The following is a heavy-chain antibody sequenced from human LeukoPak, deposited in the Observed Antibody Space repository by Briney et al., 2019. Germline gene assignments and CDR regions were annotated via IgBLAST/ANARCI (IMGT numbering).Heavy chain of an antibody. J-gene: IGHJ4*02. CDR2: FGGSGSGSGTST. CDR3: AKGLSMVRGVIPFDY. D-gene: IGHD3-10*01. V-gene: IGHV3-23*05. Sequence: PGGSLRLSCTASGFTFSSYAMSWVRQAPGKGLEWVSGFGGSGSGSGTSTYYPDSVRGRFTISRDNSKNTLHLQMNSLRAEDTAVYYCAKGLSMVRGVIPFDYWGQGTVVTVSS. CDR1: GFTFSSYA.